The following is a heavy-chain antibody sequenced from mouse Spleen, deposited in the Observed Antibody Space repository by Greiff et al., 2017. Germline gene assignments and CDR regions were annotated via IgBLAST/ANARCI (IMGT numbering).Heavy chain of an antibody. V-gene: IGHV1-53*01. CDR2: INPSNGGT. CDR1: GYTFTSYW. Sequence: QVHVKQSGTELVKPGASVKLSCKASGYTFTSYWMHWVKQRPGQGLEWIGNINPSNGGTNYNEKFKSKATLTVDKSSSTAYMQLSSLTSEDSAVYYCARSGWEDWYFDVWGAGTTVTVSS. J-gene: IGHJ1*01. D-gene: IGHD1-1*02. CDR3: ARSGWEDWYFDV.